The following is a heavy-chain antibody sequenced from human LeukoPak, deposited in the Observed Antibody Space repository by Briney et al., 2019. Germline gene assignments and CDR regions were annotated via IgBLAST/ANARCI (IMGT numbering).Heavy chain of an antibody. Sequence: GASVKVSCKASGYTFTNYDINWVRQATGQGLEWMGWMNPNSGNTGYAQKFQGRVTISRNTSISTAYMELSSLRSDDTAVYYCARDAVVAATYGGMDVWGQGTTVTVSS. V-gene: IGHV1-8*01. J-gene: IGHJ6*02. D-gene: IGHD2-15*01. CDR3: ARDAVVAATYGGMDV. CDR1: GYTFTNYD. CDR2: MNPNSGNT.